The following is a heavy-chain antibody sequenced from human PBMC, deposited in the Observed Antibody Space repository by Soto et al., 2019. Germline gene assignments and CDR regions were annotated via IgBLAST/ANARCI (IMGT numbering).Heavy chain of an antibody. CDR1: GDTIYSDNYY. D-gene: IGHD1-26*01. CDR3: ARGESMLPSLLKSPLDF. V-gene: IGHV4-30-4*01. CDR2: IYYSGKT. Sequence: QVQLRESGPGLVKPSQTLSLTCTVSGDTIYSDNYYWTWIRQPPGRGLELIAYIYYSGKTYYNPSLTSRTIISVDTSKNQFSLRLSSVTAADTAVHFCARGESMLPSLLKSPLDFWGQGILVTVSS. J-gene: IGHJ4*02.